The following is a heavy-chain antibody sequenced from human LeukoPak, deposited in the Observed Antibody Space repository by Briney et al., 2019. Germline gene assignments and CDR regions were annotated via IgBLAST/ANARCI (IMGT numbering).Heavy chain of an antibody. J-gene: IGHJ4*02. CDR1: GGSFSGYY. CDR3: ARGPLYYGSGRTDY. D-gene: IGHD3-10*01. Sequence: SETLSLTWAVYGGSFSGYYWSWIRQPPGKGLEWIGEINHSGSTNYNPSLKSRVTISVDTSKNQFSLKLSSVTAADTAVYYCARGPLYYGSGRTDYWGQGTLVTVSS. CDR2: INHSGST. V-gene: IGHV4-34*01.